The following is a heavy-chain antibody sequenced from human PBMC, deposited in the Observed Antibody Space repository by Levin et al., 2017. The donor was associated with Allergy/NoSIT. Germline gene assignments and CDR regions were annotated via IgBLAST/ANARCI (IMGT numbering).Heavy chain of an antibody. J-gene: IGHJ4*02. D-gene: IGHD2-2*03. CDR1: GFTFSSYA. Sequence: GESLKISCAASGFTFSSYAMHWVRQAPGKGLEWVAVISYDGSNKYYADSVKGRFTISRDNSKNTLYLQMNSLRAEDTAVYYCARDLALDIVVVPADNWGQGTLVTVSS. CDR2: ISYDGSNK. V-gene: IGHV3-30-3*01. CDR3: ARDLALDIVVVPADN.